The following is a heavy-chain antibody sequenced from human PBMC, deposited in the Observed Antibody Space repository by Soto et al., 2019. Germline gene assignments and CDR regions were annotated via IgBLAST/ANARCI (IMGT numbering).Heavy chain of an antibody. CDR1: GGTFSSYA. CDR2: IIPISETT. J-gene: IGHJ6*02. CDR3: ARSQGSSTSLDIYYYYFYGMDV. V-gene: IGHV1-69*01. Sequence: QVQLVQYGAEVKKPGSSVKVSCKASGGTFSSYAISWVRQAPGQGLEWMGGIIPISETTNYAQKFQGRVTMTADESKSTASMELSSLRCEDTAVYYCARSQGSSTSLDIYYYYFYGMDVWGQGTTVTVSS. D-gene: IGHD2-2*01.